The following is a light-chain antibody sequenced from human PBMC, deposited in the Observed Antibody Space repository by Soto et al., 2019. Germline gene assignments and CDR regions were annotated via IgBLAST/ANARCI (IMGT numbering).Light chain of an antibody. CDR2: GAS. V-gene: IGKV3-15*01. J-gene: IGKJ1*01. CDR3: QLYSGCPPP. CDR1: QSFSRY. Sequence: IVMPQYPVTLTLSPGARATLXCRASQSFSRYLGWYQQKPGQGPRLLIYGASTRATKTPDRFSGSGSGTEFTLTIIRLQSEDFAVYYCQLYSGCPPPVGQRGKVAIK.